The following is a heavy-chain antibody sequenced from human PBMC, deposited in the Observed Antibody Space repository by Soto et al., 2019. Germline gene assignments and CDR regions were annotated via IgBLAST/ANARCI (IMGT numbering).Heavy chain of an antibody. J-gene: IGHJ4*02. CDR1: GLNFDNYG. D-gene: IGHD1-7*01. V-gene: IGHV3-30*18. Sequence: SLRLSWQASGLNFDNYGMHWVRQAPGKGLEWVAVITYDGSNKYYADSVKGRFTISRDNSKNTLSLHLNTLKPEDTAVYHCAKDRVGGTFYTPLGFWGQGTLVTVSS. CDR3: AKDRVGGTFYTPLGF. CDR2: ITYDGSNK.